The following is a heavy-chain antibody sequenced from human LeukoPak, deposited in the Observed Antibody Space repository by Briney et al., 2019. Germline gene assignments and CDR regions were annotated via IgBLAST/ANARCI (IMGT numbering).Heavy chain of an antibody. V-gene: IGHV3-23*01. CDR1: GFTFGSYA. CDR2: ISGSGGST. CDR3: ARGVVRYFDY. D-gene: IGHD3-9*01. Sequence: PGGSLRLSCAASGFTFGSYAMSWVRQAPGKGLEWVSAISGSGGSTYYADSVKGRFTISRDNAKNSLYLQMNSLRAEDTAVYYCARGVVRYFDYWGQGALVTVSS. J-gene: IGHJ4*02.